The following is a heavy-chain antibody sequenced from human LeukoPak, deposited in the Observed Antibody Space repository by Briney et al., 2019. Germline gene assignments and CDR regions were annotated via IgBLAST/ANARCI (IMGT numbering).Heavy chain of an antibody. D-gene: IGHD2-2*01. CDR1: GFTFSSYW. CDR3: ARDGDIVVVPAADPDYYYGMDV. J-gene: IGHJ6*02. CDR2: IKQDGSEK. Sequence: GGSLRLSCAASGFTFSSYWMSWVRQAPGKGLEWVANIKQDGSEKYYVDSVKGRFTISRDSAKNSLYLQMNSLRAEDTAVYYCARDGDIVVVPAADPDYYYGMDVWGQGTTVTVSS. V-gene: IGHV3-7*01.